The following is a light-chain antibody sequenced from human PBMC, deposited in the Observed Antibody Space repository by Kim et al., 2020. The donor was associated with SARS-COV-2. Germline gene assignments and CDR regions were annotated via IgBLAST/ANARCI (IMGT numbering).Light chain of an antibody. V-gene: IGLV3-1*01. CDR3: QAWDTTTGV. J-gene: IGLJ1*01. Sequence: SVSPGQPASITCSGDKLGDKYACWYQQKPGQSPVLVIYQDNMRPSGIPERFSGSNSGNTATLTISGTQAMDEADYFCQAWDTTTGVFGTGTKVTVL. CDR2: QDN. CDR1: KLGDKY.